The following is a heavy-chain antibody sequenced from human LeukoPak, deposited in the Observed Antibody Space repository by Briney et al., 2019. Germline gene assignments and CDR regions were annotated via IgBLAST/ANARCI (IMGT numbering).Heavy chain of an antibody. V-gene: IGHV3-11*06. Sequence: KPGGSLRLSCAASGFTFSDYYMSWIRQAPGKGLEWVSSISSSSSYIYYADSVKGRFTISRDNAKNSLYLQMNSLRAEDTAVYYCARDPGYSGYDPDPGWGQGTMVTVSS. CDR3: ARDPGYSGYDPDPG. CDR1: GFTFSDYY. J-gene: IGHJ3*01. CDR2: ISSSSSYI. D-gene: IGHD5-12*01.